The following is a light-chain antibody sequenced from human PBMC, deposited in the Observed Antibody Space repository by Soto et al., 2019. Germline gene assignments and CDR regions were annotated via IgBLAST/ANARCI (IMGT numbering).Light chain of an antibody. CDR2: DAS. V-gene: IGKV3-11*01. Sequence: EIVLTRXRATLALSPGRRATLSCRASQSVRTNLGWYQQKPGQAPNLLIYDASNRATGVXARFSGSGSGTDFTLTISSLEPEDFAVYYCXQYGSSITXGGGTKVEI. CDR3: XQYGSSIT. J-gene: IGKJ4*01. CDR1: QSVRTN.